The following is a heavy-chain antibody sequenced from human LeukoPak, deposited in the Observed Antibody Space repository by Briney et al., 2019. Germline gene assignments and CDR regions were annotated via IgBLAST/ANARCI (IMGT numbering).Heavy chain of an antibody. V-gene: IGHV1-2*06. D-gene: IGHD4-17*01. CDR1: GYTFTSYG. Sequence: ASVKVSCKASGYTFTSYGISRVRQAPGQGLDWMGRVNPNTGYTDYAQKFQGRVAMTRDTSITTAYMELSKLTSDDAAVYFCALSRDYGDYYFDSWGQGTLLTVSS. CDR2: VNPNTGYT. J-gene: IGHJ4*02. CDR3: ALSRDYGDYYFDS.